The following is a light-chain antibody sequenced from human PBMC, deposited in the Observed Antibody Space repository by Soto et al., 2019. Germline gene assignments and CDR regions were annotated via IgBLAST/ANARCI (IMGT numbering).Light chain of an antibody. CDR2: RAS. CDR3: PEYNSY. V-gene: IGKV1-5*03. CDR1: QIIDNW. J-gene: IGKJ4*01. Sequence: DIHMTQSPYTLSASVGDRVTITCRTGQIIDNWLAWYQQKPGTPPKLLIYRASSLETGVPSRFSGSGSGTEFNLTISSLQPADSATYYRPEYNSYFGGGTKLEIK.